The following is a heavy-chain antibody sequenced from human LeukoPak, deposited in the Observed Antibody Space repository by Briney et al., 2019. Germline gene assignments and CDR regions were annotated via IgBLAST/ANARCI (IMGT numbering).Heavy chain of an antibody. Sequence: PSETLSLTCTVSGYSISSGYYWGWIRQPPGKGLEWIGSIYHSGSTYYNSSLKSRVTISIDTSKNQFSLKLSSVTAADTAVYYCARGGQQWLVTAIDYWGQGTLVTVSS. CDR1: GYSISSGYY. D-gene: IGHD6-19*01. CDR2: IYHSGST. CDR3: ARGGQQWLVTAIDY. V-gene: IGHV4-38-2*02. J-gene: IGHJ4*02.